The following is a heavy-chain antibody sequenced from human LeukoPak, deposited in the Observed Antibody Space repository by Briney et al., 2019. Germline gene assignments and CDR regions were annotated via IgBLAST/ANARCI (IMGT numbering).Heavy chain of an antibody. CDR2: ISGSGSTT. D-gene: IGHD4-11*01. CDR1: GFTFNNYA. CDR3: ARSVPDYTRFDY. V-gene: IGHV3-23*01. Sequence: PGGSLRLSCAASGFTFNNYAMSWVRQAPGKGPEWVSAISGSGSTTYCADSVKGRFTISRDNSRNTVFLQMNSLRADDTALYYCARSVPDYTRFDYWGQGALVTVSS. J-gene: IGHJ4*02.